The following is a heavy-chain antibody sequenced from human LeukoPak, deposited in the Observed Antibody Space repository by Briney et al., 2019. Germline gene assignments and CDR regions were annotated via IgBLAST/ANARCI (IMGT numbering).Heavy chain of an antibody. CDR2: INPNTGGT. CDR1: GYTLTGYY. CDR3: ARGVYGSGSYPDTFDI. J-gene: IGHJ3*02. D-gene: IGHD3-10*01. Sequence: GASVKVSYKASGYTLTGYYMHWVRQAPGQGLEWMGRINPNTGGTNYAQKFQGRVTMTRDTSISTAYMELSRLRSDDTAVYYCARGVYGSGSYPDTFDIWGQGTMVTVSS. V-gene: IGHV1-2*02.